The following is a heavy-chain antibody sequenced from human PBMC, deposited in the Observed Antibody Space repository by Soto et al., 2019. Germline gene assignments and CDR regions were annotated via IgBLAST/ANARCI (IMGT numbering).Heavy chain of an antibody. J-gene: IGHJ4*02. CDR1: GGSISSSSYY. CDR2: IYYSGST. D-gene: IGHD3-22*01. Sequence: TSETLSLTCTVSGGSISSSSYYWGWIRQPPGKGPEWIGSIYYSGSTYYNPSLKSRVTISVDTSKNQFSLKLSSVTAADTAVYYCARQGGKYYYDSSGRSPMWYWGQGTLVPSP. CDR3: ARQGGKYYYDSSGRSPMWY. V-gene: IGHV4-39*01.